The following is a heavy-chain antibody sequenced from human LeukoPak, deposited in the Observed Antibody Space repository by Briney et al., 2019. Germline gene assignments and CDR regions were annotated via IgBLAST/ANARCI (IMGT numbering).Heavy chain of an antibody. J-gene: IGHJ4*02. V-gene: IGHV1-24*01. CDR1: GYTLTELS. D-gene: IGHD4-23*01. CDR3: ARQGYGGHSRGAADY. CDR2: FDPEDGET. Sequence: ASVKVSCKVSGYTLTELSMRWVRQAPGKGLEWMGGFDPEDGETIYAQKFQGRVTMTEDTSTDTAYMELRSLRSDDTAVYYCARQGYGGHSRGAADYWGQGTLVTVSS.